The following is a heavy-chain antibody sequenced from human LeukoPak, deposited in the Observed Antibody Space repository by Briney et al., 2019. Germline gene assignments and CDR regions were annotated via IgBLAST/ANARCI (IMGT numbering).Heavy chain of an antibody. CDR2: ISNDGSKK. CDR3: ARVAGWVAREGFGY. Sequence: GGSLRLSCAASGFTFSSYPMHWVRQAPGKGLEWVVVISNDGSKKSYADSVKGRFTISRDNSRNTVDLQMNSLRAEDTAVYYCARVAGWVAREGFGYWGQGTLVTVSS. V-gene: IGHV3-30*01. CDR1: GFTFSSYP. J-gene: IGHJ4*02. D-gene: IGHD1-26*01.